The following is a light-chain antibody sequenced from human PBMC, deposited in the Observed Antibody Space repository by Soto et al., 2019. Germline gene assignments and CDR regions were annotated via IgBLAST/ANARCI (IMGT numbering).Light chain of an antibody. CDR2: KAS. V-gene: IGKV1-5*03. Sequence: DIQMTQSPSTLSGSVGDRVTITCRASQTISSWLAWYQQKPGKAPKLLIYKASTLKSGVPSRFSGSGSGTEFTLTISSLQRDDFATYYCLQHNSYPRTFGQGTKVDI. J-gene: IGKJ1*01. CDR3: LQHNSYPRT. CDR1: QTISSW.